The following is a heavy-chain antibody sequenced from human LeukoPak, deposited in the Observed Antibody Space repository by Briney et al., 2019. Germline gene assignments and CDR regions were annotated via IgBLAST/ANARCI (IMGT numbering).Heavy chain of an antibody. Sequence: QPGGSLRLSCAASGFTFSSHWMHWGRHAPGKGLVWVSRINSDGSGTSYADSVKGRFTISRDNAKNTLYLQMNTLRAEDAAVYYCATGSAEYDSDIFDYWGQGTLVTVSS. D-gene: IGHD3-9*01. CDR1: GFTFSSHW. V-gene: IGHV3-74*01. CDR2: INSDGSGT. J-gene: IGHJ4*02. CDR3: ATGSAEYDSDIFDY.